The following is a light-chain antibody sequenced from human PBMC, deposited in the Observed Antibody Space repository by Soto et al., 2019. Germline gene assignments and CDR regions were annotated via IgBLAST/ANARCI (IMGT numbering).Light chain of an antibody. CDR2: GTS. CDR3: QQYGSPPIT. CDR1: QSVSSTY. J-gene: IGKJ5*01. Sequence: EIVLTQSPSTVSFAPWERATLSCRVSQSVSSTYLGWYQQQPGQPPRLLMSGTSNRATGTPDRFSGSGSETDFTLTISRLEPEDFAVYYCQQYGSPPITFGQGTRLEIK. V-gene: IGKV3-20*01.